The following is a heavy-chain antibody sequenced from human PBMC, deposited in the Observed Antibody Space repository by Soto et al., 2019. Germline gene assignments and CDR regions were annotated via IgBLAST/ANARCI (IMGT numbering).Heavy chain of an antibody. CDR3: ARDFTYGSGSYLCYYGMDV. CDR1: GFTVSSNY. V-gene: IGHV3-66*01. CDR2: IYSGGST. J-gene: IGHJ6*02. D-gene: IGHD3-10*01. Sequence: PGGSLRLSCAASGFTVSSNYMSWVRQAPGKGLEWVSVIYSGGSTYYADSVKGRFTISRDNSKNTLYLQMNSLRAEDTAVYYCARDFTYGSGSYLCYYGMDVWGQGPTVTVSS.